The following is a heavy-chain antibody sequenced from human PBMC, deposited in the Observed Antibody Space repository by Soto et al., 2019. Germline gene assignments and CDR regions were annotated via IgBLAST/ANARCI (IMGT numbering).Heavy chain of an antibody. CDR2: IFTGGST. CDR1: GFTVSSNY. D-gene: IGHD6-19*01. Sequence: EVQLVESGGGLVQRGGSLRLSCAASGFTVSSNYMSWVRQAPGKGLEWVSVIFTGGSTYYADSVKGRFTISRHSSMNTVYLQMDSLRAEDTAVYYCARDRQSSGWLDAFDIWGQGTMVTVSS. V-gene: IGHV3-53*04. J-gene: IGHJ3*02. CDR3: ARDRQSSGWLDAFDI.